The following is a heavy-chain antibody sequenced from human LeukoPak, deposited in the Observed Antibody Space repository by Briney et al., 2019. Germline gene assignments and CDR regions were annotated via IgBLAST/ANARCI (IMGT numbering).Heavy chain of an antibody. J-gene: IGHJ4*02. Sequence: SETLSLTCAVSGGSISTYYWNWIRQPPGKGLEWIGYVYYGGTTNFNPSLKSRVTISVDTSKNQFSLKLSSVTAADTAVYYCARSGGYSSSWSLWGQGTLVTVSS. CDR3: ARSGGYSSSWSL. D-gene: IGHD6-13*01. CDR1: GGSISTYY. V-gene: IGHV4-59*01. CDR2: VYYGGTT.